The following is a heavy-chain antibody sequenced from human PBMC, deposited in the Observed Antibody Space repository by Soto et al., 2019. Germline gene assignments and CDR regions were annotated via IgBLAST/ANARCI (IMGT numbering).Heavy chain of an antibody. Sequence: QAHLAQSGAEVKKPGSSVTVSCKASGGTFNGYGISWVRQAPGQGLDWMGLIIPLYGTVNYAQKFQGRVSITADKSTSTVYMDLNSLRSDDTAVYYCARVRVIRGVMQSLFGLWGQVTQVSVSS. CDR2: IIPLYGTV. J-gene: IGHJ4*02. D-gene: IGHD3-10*01. V-gene: IGHV1-69*06. CDR3: ARVRVIRGVMQSLFGL. CDR1: GGTFNGYG.